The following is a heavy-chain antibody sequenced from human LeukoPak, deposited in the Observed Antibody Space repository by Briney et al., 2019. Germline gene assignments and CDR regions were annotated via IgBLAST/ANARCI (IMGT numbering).Heavy chain of an antibody. V-gene: IGHV3-33*01. CDR1: GFTFGSYG. D-gene: IGHD6-13*01. Sequence: GGSLRLSCAASGFTFGSYGMRWVRQAPGKGLEWVALIWFDGSEKYYAETMKGRFTISRDNSKNTLYLQMNSLRAEDTAVYYCARVHIAATYGMDVWGQGTTVTVSS. J-gene: IGHJ6*02. CDR2: IWFDGSEK. CDR3: ARVHIAATYGMDV.